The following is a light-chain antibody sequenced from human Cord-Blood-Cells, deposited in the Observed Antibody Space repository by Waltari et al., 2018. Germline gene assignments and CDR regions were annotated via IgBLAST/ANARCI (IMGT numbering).Light chain of an antibody. CDR3: SSYAGSNYYV. Sequence: QSALTQPPSASVSPGQSVTISCTGTSRDVGGYNNVSCYQQHSGKAPKLMIYGFSKRPSGVPDSFSGSKSGNTASLTVSGLQAEDEADYYCSSYAGSNYYVFGTGTKVTVL. J-gene: IGLJ1*01. V-gene: IGLV2-8*01. CDR2: GFS. CDR1: SRDVGGYNN.